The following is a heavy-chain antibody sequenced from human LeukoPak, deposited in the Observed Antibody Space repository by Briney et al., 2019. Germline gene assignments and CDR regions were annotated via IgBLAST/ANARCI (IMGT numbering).Heavy chain of an antibody. D-gene: IGHD1-26*01. V-gene: IGHV3-33*01. Sequence: GGSLRLSCGASGFTFSRHGMHWVRQAPGKGLEWVAVIWYDGSKTYYADSVKGRFTISRDNSKNTLYLQMNSLSAEDTAVYYCVRLSTSKVGSTAYDAFDLWGQGTMVTVSS. CDR1: GFTFSRHG. CDR2: IWYDGSKT. CDR3: VRLSTSKVGSTAYDAFDL. J-gene: IGHJ3*01.